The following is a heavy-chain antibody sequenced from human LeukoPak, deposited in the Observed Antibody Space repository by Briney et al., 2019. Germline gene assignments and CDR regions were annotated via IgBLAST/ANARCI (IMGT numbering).Heavy chain of an antibody. CDR3: ARARDYDFWSAYYFDY. D-gene: IGHD3-3*01. J-gene: IGHJ4*02. Sequence: PGGSLRLSCAASGFPFSSSSMHWVRQGPGKGLEWVSSIDPASTYIFYADSVKGRFTISRDNAKKSLYLQMNRLRAEDTAVYYCARARDYDFWSAYYFDYWGQGALVTVSS. CDR1: GFPFSSSS. CDR2: IDPASTYI. V-gene: IGHV3-21*01.